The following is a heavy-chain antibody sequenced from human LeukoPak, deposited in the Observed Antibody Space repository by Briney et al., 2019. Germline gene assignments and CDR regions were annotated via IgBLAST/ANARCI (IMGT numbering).Heavy chain of an antibody. CDR3: AREGEAYNYDFWSGYFYYYYYMDV. CDR1: GYTFTGYY. V-gene: IGHV1-2*02. CDR2: INPNSGGT. Sequence: GASVKVSCKASGYTFTGYYIHWVRQAPGQGLEWMGWINPNSGGTNYAQKFQGRVTMTRDTSMSTAYMELSGLRSDDTAVYYCAREGEAYNYDFWSGYFYYYYYMDVWGKGTTVTVSS. D-gene: IGHD3-3*01. J-gene: IGHJ6*03.